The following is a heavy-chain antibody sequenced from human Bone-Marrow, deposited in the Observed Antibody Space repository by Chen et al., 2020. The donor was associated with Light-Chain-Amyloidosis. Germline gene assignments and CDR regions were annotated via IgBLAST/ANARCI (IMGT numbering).Heavy chain of an antibody. CDR1: RYTFPNYW. CDR3: ARRRDGYNFDY. J-gene: IGHJ4*02. V-gene: IGHV5-51*01. CDR2: IYPDDSDA. D-gene: IGHD5-12*01. Sequence: EVQLEQSGPEVKKPGESLKISCKGSRYTFPNYWIGWVRQMPGKCLEWMGVIYPDDSDARYSPSFEGQVTISADKSITTAYLQWRSLKASDTAMYYCARRRDGYNFDYWGQGTLVTVSS.